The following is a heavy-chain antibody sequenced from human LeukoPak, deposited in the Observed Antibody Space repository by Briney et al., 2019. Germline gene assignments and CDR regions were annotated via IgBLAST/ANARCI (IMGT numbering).Heavy chain of an antibody. CDR2: VYYKSST. J-gene: IGHJ3*02. Sequence: PSETLSLTCSVSGGSVGSAGYYWSWIRQPPGGGLEWIGYVYYKSSTNYNPSLKSRVTMSVDTSKNQFSLKLSSVTAADTAVYYCARGVQPFQYSSSWYFGDAFDIWGQGTMVTVSS. CDR1: GGSVGSAGYY. D-gene: IGHD6-13*01. V-gene: IGHV4-61*08. CDR3: ARGVQPFQYSSSWYFGDAFDI.